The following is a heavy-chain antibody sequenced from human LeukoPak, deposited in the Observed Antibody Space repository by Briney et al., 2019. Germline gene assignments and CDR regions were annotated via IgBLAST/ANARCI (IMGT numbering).Heavy chain of an antibody. J-gene: IGHJ4*02. Sequence: GRSLRLSCTASGFTFGDYAMTWVRQAPGKLLEWVGFIRSKVYGETPEYAASVKGRFTISRDDSQGIAYLQMNSLKTEDTAVYYCTRDQTPYYWGQGTLVTVSS. CDR3: TRDQTPYY. CDR2: IRSKVYGETP. V-gene: IGHV3-49*04. CDR1: GFTFGDYA.